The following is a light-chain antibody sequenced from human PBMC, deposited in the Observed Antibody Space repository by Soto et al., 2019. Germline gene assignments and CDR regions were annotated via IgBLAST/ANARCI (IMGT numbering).Light chain of an antibody. CDR1: NSDVGGHNY. CDR2: EVS. Sequence: QSALAQPASVSGSPGQSITISCAGTNSDVGGHNYVSWYQHHPGKAPKLMIYEVSNRPSGVSNRFSGSKSGNTASLTISGLQAEDEADYYCSSYTSTSSYVFATGTKVTAL. V-gene: IGLV2-14*01. CDR3: SSYTSTSSYV. J-gene: IGLJ1*01.